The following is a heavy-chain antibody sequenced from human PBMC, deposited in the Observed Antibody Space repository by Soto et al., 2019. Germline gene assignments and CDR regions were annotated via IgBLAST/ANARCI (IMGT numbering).Heavy chain of an antibody. CDR2: IYYSGST. D-gene: IGHD3-10*01. CDR1: GGSISSYY. V-gene: IGHV4-59*01. CDR3: ARAPWVHYWYFDL. Sequence: QVQLQESGPGLVKPSETLSLTCTVSGGSISSYYWSWFRQRPGKGVEWIGYIYYSGSTNYNPSLKCRVTISVDTSKNQFSLKLSSVTGADTAVYYCARAPWVHYWYFDLWGRGTLVTVSS. J-gene: IGHJ2*01.